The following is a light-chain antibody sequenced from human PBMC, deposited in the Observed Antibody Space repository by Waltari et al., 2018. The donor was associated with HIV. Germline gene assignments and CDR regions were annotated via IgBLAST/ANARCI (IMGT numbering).Light chain of an antibody. CDR2: DAS. CDR1: QSISSY. J-gene: IGKJ2*01. V-gene: IGKV3D-20*01. CDR3: QQCGGSPGT. Sequence: EIVLTQSPATLSLSPGERATLSCGASQSISSYLAWYQQKPGLAPSLLIYDASNRAPGIPDRFSGSGSGTEFTLTISRLEPEDFAVYYCQQCGGSPGTFGQGTKLEI.